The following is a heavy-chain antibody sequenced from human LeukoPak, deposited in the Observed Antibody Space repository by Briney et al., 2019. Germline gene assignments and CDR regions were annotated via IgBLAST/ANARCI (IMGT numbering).Heavy chain of an antibody. V-gene: IGHV3-11*04. J-gene: IGHJ4*02. D-gene: IGHD6-13*01. CDR3: AKCFLKIAAAAIFDY. CDR1: GFTFSDYY. Sequence: GGSLRLSCAASGFTFSDYYMSWIRQAPGKGLEWVSYISSSGSTIYYADSVKGRFTISRDNSKNTLYLQMNSLRAEDTAVYYCAKCFLKIAAAAIFDYWGQGTLVTVSS. CDR2: ISSSGSTI.